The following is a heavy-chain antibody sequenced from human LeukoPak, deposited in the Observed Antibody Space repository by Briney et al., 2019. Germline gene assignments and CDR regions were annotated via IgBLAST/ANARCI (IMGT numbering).Heavy chain of an antibody. CDR3: ARVPAGIAAAAPNGDY. D-gene: IGHD6-13*01. CDR1: GYTFTGYY. CDR2: ISPNSGGT. J-gene: IGHJ4*02. Sequence: GASVKVSCKASGYTFTGYYMHWVRQAPGQGLEWMGWISPNSGGTNYAQKFQGRVAMTRDTSISTAYMELSRLRSDDTAVYYCARVPAGIAAAAPNGDYWGQGTLVTVSS. V-gene: IGHV1-2*02.